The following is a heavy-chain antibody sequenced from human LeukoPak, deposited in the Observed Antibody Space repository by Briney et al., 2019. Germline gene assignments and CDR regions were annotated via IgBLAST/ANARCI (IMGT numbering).Heavy chain of an antibody. J-gene: IGHJ4*02. CDR2: IRANGGGA. V-gene: IGHV3-23*01. CDR1: GFAFNSYS. D-gene: IGHD6-19*01. Sequence: GGSLRLSCAASGFAFNSYSMTWVRQAPGEGLEWVSTIRANGGGAYYADSVQGRFTISRDNSKNTLFLQINSLRAGETALYYCAKYAKVTAVAGFDYWGQGTLVTVSS. CDR3: AKYAKVTAVAGFDY.